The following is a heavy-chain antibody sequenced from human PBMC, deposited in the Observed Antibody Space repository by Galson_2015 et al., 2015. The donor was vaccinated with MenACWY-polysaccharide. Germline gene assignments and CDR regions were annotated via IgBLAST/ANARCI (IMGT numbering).Heavy chain of an antibody. V-gene: IGHV3-48*04. J-gene: IGHJ4*02. Sequence: SLRLSCAASGFTFSTYTLNWVRQAPGKGLEWLSSISGTSDTIFYADSVKGRFAVSRDNSKNSLHLQMTGLRAEDSAVYYCTRGKGFVTSFYYFDFWGQGTLVAVSS. CDR1: GFTFSTYT. CDR3: TRGKGFVTSFYYFDF. D-gene: IGHD2/OR15-2a*01. CDR2: ISGTSDTI.